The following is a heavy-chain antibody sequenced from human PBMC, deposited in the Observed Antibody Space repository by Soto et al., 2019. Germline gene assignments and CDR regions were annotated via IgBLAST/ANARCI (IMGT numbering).Heavy chain of an antibody. J-gene: IGHJ6*02. Sequence: GGSLRLSCAAYGFTFSSYGMHWVRQAPGKGLEWVAVISYDGSNKYYADSVKGRFTISRDNSKNTLYLQMNSLRAEDTAVYYCANAGSGYYYYYGMDVWGQGTTVTVSS. CDR1: GFTFSSYG. D-gene: IGHD2-15*01. CDR2: ISYDGSNK. CDR3: ANAGSGYYYYYGMDV. V-gene: IGHV3-30*18.